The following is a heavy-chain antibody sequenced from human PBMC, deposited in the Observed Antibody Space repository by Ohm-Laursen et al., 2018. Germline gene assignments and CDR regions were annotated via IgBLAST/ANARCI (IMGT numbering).Heavy chain of an antibody. V-gene: IGHV3-23*01. CDR3: VKEIYGKREFDY. Sequence: SLRLSCTASGFTFSTYAMSWVRQSPGKRLEWVSVIDGSGGATYYADSVKGRFTISRDNSKNTLYLQMNSLRAEDTAVYYCVKEIYGKREFDYWGQGTLATVSS. CDR2: IDGSGGAT. D-gene: IGHD4-17*01. CDR1: GFTFSTYA. J-gene: IGHJ4*02.